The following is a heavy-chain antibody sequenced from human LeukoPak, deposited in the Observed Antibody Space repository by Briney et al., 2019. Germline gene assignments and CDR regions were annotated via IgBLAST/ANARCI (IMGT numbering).Heavy chain of an antibody. Sequence: GGSLRLSCAASGFTFSSYDMHWVRQATGKGLEWVSATGPAGDTYYPGSVKGRFTISRKNAKNSLYLQMNSLRAGDTAVYYCARAVSSGWYGDWGQGTLVTVSS. CDR2: TGPAGDT. V-gene: IGHV3-13*01. CDR3: ARAVSSGWYGD. CDR1: GFTFSSYD. J-gene: IGHJ4*02. D-gene: IGHD6-19*01.